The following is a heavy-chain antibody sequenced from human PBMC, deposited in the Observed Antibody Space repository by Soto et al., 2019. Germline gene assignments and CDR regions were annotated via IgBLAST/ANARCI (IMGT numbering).Heavy chain of an antibody. D-gene: IGHD6-13*01. CDR1: GFTFSSYW. Sequence: EVQLVESGGGLVQPGGSLRLSCAASGFTFSSYWMSWVRQAPGKGLEWVANIKQDGSEKYYVDSVKGRFTNSRDNAKNSLYLQMNSLRAEDTAVYYCARGWIAAAGTSSWYFDLWGRGTLVTVSS. CDR2: IKQDGSEK. V-gene: IGHV3-7*01. CDR3: ARGWIAAAGTSSWYFDL. J-gene: IGHJ2*01.